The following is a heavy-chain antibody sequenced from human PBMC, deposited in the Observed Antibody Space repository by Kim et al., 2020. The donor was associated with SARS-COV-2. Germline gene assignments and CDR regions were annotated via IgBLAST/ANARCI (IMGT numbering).Heavy chain of an antibody. CDR2: INAGNGNT. V-gene: IGHV1-3*01. D-gene: IGHD1-26*01. J-gene: IGHJ4*02. Sequence: ASVKVSCKASGYTFTSYAMHWVRQAPGQRLEWMGWINAGNGNTKYSQKFQGRVTITRDTSASTAYMDLSSLRSEDTAVYYCAREGVGATKGNFPDYWGQGTLVTVSS. CDR1: GYTFTSYA. CDR3: AREGVGATKGNFPDY.